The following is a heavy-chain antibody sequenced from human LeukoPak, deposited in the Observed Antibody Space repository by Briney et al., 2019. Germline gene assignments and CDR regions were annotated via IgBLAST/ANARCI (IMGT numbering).Heavy chain of an antibody. CDR3: ARDRGHYYGSGSYSQYWYFDL. Sequence: GGSLRLSCATSEFTSSNCWMSWVRQAPGKGLEWVANINLDGSEKYYVDSVKGRFTISRDNAKNSLYLQMNSLRAEDTAVYYCARDRGHYYGSGSYSQYWYFDLWGRGTLVTVSS. J-gene: IGHJ2*01. D-gene: IGHD3-10*01. V-gene: IGHV3-7*01. CDR1: EFTSSNCW. CDR2: INLDGSEK.